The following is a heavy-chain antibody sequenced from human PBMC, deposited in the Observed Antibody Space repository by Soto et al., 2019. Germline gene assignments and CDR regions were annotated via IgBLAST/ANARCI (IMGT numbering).Heavy chain of an antibody. J-gene: IGHJ6*02. CDR1: GFTFSSYA. V-gene: IGHV3-23*01. CDR2: ISGSGGST. CDR3: AKGSESLHGYYYGMDV. Sequence: EVQLLESGGGLVQPGGSLRLSCAASGFTFSSYAMSWVRQAPGKGLEWVSAISGSGGSTNYADSVKGRFTISRDNSKNTLYLQMNSLRAEDTAVYYCAKGSESLHGYYYGMDVWGQGTTVTVSS.